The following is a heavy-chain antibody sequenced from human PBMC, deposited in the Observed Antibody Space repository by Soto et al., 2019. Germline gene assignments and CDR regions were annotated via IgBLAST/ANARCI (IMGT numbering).Heavy chain of an antibody. CDR3: ARLAFGMIVVRGAFDI. CDR1: GGSIGGGGYY. D-gene: IGHD3-22*01. Sequence: PSETLSLTCTVSGGSIGGGGYYWSWIRQHPGKGLEWIGYIYYSGSTNYNPSLKSRVTISVDTSKNQFSLKLSSVTAADTAVYYCARLAFGMIVVRGAFDIRGQGTMVTVSS. CDR2: IYYSGST. V-gene: IGHV4-61*08. J-gene: IGHJ3*02.